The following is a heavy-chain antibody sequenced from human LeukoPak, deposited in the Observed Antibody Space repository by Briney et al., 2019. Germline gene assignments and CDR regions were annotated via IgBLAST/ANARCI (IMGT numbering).Heavy chain of an antibody. D-gene: IGHD1-26*01. J-gene: IGHJ4*02. CDR1: GFTFSDYA. V-gene: IGHV3-23*01. Sequence: GRCLRLSCPASGFTFSDYAMRWDRQEPGKGLEWVSTIGGGGDTTYYADSVKGRFTISRDNSKNALYLQMNGLRAEDTAVYYCAKHSGNYNFDYWGQGTLVTVSS. CDR3: AKHSGNYNFDY. CDR2: IGGGGDTT.